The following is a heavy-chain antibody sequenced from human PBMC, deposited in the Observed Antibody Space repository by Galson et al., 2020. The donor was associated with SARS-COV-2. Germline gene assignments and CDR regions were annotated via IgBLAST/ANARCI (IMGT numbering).Heavy chain of an antibody. CDR2: ISADGRNE. D-gene: IGHD2-15*01. CDR3: ARGGSGVSRGWYFDL. J-gene: IGHJ2*01. V-gene: IGHV3-30*09. CDR1: GFTFSNYA. Sequence: GGSLRLSCAASGFTFSNYAIHWVRQAPGKGLEWVAVISADGRNEYFADSVKGRFAISRDNSKNTLYLQMNSLRSEDSAIYYCARGGSGVSRGWYFDLWGRATLVIVSS.